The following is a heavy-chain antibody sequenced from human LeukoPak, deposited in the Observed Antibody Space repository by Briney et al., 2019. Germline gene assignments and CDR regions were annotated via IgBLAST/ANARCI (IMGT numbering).Heavy chain of an antibody. J-gene: IGHJ5*02. D-gene: IGHD2-2*01. V-gene: IGHV3-21*01. CDR1: GFTFSSYS. CDR2: ISSSSSYI. CDR3: ARGRSGCSSTSCSNWFDP. Sequence: GGSLRLSCAASGFTFSSYSMTWVRQAPGKGLEWVSSISSSSSYIYYADSVKGRFTISRDNAKNSLYLQMNSLRAEDTAVYYCARGRSGCSSTSCSNWFDPWGQGTLVTVSS.